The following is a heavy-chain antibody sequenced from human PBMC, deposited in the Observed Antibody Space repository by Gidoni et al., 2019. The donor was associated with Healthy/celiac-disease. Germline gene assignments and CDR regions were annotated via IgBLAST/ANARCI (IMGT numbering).Heavy chain of an antibody. D-gene: IGHD3-22*01. Sequence: QVQLVQAGAAVKRPGSAVKVSCKAPGGTFSRSAIRWVRQAPGQGLEWVGRIITIFGTATYAQKFQGRVTITADKPTSTSYMELSSLRSEDTAVYYCASASYYYDSSGHTYYYYYYYMDVWGKGPTVTVSS. CDR3: ASASYYYDSSGHTYYYYYYYMDV. V-gene: IGHV1-69*06. CDR2: IITIFGTA. J-gene: IGHJ6*03. CDR1: GGTFSRSA.